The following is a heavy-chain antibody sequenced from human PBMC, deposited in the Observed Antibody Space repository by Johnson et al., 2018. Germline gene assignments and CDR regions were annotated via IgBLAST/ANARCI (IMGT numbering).Heavy chain of an antibody. CDR1: GFTFSSYS. CDR2: ISSSSRYI. D-gene: IGHD5-18*01. CDR3: AKAGYRSWDYMDV. Sequence: EVQLGEAGGGLVEPGGSLRLSCAASGFTFSSYSMNWVRQAPGKGLEWVSSISSSSRYIYYADSVKGRFTISRDNSKNTLYLQMNSLRAEDTAVYYCAKAGYRSWDYMDVWGKGTTVTVSS. V-gene: IGHV3-21*01. J-gene: IGHJ6*03.